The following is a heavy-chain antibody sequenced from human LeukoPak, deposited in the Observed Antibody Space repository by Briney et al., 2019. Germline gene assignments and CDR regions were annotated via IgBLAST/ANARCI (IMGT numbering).Heavy chain of an antibody. CDR3: ARVQGGGYRTADY. D-gene: IGHD6-19*01. J-gene: IGHJ4*02. V-gene: IGHV3-21*01. Sequence: GGSLRLSCAASGFTFSSYSMNGVRQAPGKGLEWVSSISSSSSYIYYADSVKGRFTISRDNSKNTLFLQMNSLRSEDTAMYYCARVQGGGYRTADYWGQGTLVTVSS. CDR2: ISSSSSYI. CDR1: GFTFSSYS.